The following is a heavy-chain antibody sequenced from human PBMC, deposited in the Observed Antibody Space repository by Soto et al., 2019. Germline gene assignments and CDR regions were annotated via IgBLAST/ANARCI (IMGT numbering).Heavy chain of an antibody. V-gene: IGHV3-21*06. CDR2: IHSGSGRT. J-gene: IGHJ4*02. CDR1: GFIMSNYR. CDR3: VRETHDPRDY. Sequence: EVQLVESGGGLVKSWESLRLSCVTSGFIMSNYRLNWVRQSPGKGLEWVSLIHSGSGRTFYEDSVRGRFTISRDDAQSSVFLQMNALRAEDTAVYYCVRETHDPRDYWGQGTLVTVSS.